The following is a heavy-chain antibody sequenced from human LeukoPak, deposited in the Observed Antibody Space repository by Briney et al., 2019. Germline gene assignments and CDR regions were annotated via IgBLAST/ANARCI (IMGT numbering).Heavy chain of an antibody. CDR1: GGSISSYY. CDR3: ARGGRSFDP. Sequence: PSETLSLTCTVSGGSISSYYWSWIRQPPGKGLEWIGYIYYSGSTNYNPSLKSRVTISVDTSKNQFSLKLSSVTAADTAVYYRARGGRSFDPWGQGTLVTVSS. CDR2: IYYSGST. J-gene: IGHJ5*02. V-gene: IGHV4-59*01.